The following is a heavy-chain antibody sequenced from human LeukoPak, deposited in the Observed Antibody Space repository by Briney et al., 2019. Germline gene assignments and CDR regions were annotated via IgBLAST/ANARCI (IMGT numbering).Heavy chain of an antibody. J-gene: IGHJ4*02. D-gene: IGHD3-22*01. Sequence: ASVKVSCKASGGTFSSYAISWVRHAPGQGLELMGGIIPIFGTADYAQKFQVRVTITTDESTSTAYMELSSLRSEDTAVYYCSGYDSSGYYPYWGQGTLVTVSS. CDR1: GGTFSSYA. V-gene: IGHV1-69*05. CDR3: SGYDSSGYYPY. CDR2: IIPIFGTA.